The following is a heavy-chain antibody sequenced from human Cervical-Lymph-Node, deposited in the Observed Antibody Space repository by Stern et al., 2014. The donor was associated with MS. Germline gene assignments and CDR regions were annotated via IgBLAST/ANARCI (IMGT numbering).Heavy chain of an antibody. J-gene: IGHJ4*02. CDR1: GFSLSTSGMC. Sequence: QITLKESGPALVKPTQTLTLTCTFSGFSLSTSGMCVSWIRQPPGKALEGLASIDWDDDKYYSTSLKTRLTISKATSKNQVVLTMTNMDPVDTATYYCARLGGSFRYYFDYWGQGTLVTVSS. CDR2: IDWDDDK. D-gene: IGHD2-15*01. V-gene: IGHV2-70*15. CDR3: ARLGGSFRYYFDY.